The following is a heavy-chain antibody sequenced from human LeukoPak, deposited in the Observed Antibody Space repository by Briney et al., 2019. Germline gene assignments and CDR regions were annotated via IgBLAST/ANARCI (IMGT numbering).Heavy chain of an antibody. CDR1: GASISSYY. Sequence: SETLSLTCTVSGASISSYYWSWIRQPPGKGLEWIGYIYYGGSTNYNPSLKSRVTISLDTSKSQFSLKLSSVTAADTAVYYCARHSAALILPDGFDIWGQGTMVTVSS. CDR2: IYYGGST. CDR3: ARHSAALILPDGFDI. V-gene: IGHV4-59*08. J-gene: IGHJ3*02. D-gene: IGHD6-6*01.